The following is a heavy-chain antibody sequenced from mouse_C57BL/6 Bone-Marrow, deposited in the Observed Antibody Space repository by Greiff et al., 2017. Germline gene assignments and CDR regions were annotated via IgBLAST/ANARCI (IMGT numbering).Heavy chain of an antibody. Sequence: QVQLQQPGAELVKPGASVKLSCKASGYTFTSYWMQWVKQRPGQGLEWIGEIDPSDSYTNYTQKFKGKATLTVDTSSSTAYMQLSSLPSEDSAVYYCAMDGYYAWFAYWGQGTLVTGS. CDR2: IDPSDSYT. D-gene: IGHD2-3*01. V-gene: IGHV1-50*01. CDR1: GYTFTSYW. J-gene: IGHJ3*01. CDR3: AMDGYYAWFAY.